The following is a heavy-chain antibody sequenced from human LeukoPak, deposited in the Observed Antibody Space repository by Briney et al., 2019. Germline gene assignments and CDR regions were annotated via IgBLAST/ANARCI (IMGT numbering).Heavy chain of an antibody. V-gene: IGHV3-7*01. J-gene: IGHJ4*02. Sequence: GGSLRLSCAVTGFTFSSYWMTWVRQVPGKGLQWVANINQDGREKYYMDSMKGRLNISRDNTENSVFLQLTSLRPEDTGIYFCAKGRDYGDYWGQGTLVAVSS. CDR1: GFTFSSYW. CDR2: INQDGREK. CDR3: AKGRDYGDY.